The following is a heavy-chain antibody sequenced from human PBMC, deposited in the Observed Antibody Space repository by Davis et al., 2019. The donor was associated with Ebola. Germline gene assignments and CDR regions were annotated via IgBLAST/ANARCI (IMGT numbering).Heavy chain of an antibody. CDR3: ARDKGWLQPQGFDY. D-gene: IGHD5-24*01. J-gene: IGHJ4*02. CDR1: GGAISSSNW. V-gene: IGHV4-4*02. Sequence: SETLSLTCAVSGGAISSSNWWSWVRQPPGKGLEWSGEIYHSWSTNYNPALKSRVTISVDKSKNQFSLKLSSVTAADTAVYYCARDKGWLQPQGFDYWCQGTLVTVSS. CDR2: IYHSWST.